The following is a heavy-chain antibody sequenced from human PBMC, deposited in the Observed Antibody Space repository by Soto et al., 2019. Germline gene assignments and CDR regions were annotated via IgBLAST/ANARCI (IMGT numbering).Heavy chain of an antibody. CDR2: ITASGGST. Sequence: EVQLLESGGGLVQPGGSLRLSCAASGFTFTTLAMSWVRQAPGKGLEWVSTITASGGSTFYADSVKGRFTISRDNSKNTLYLQVNSLRAEDTAVYYCAKGWSMDVWGKGTTVTVSS. CDR3: AKGWSMDV. D-gene: IGHD2-15*01. CDR1: GFTFTTLA. J-gene: IGHJ6*03. V-gene: IGHV3-23*01.